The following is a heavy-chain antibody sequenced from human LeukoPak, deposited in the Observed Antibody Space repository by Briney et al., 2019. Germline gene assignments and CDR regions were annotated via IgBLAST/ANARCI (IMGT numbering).Heavy chain of an antibody. CDR3: ARGGYSGYDYSPLYCYMDV. CDR2: ISYDGSNK. D-gene: IGHD5-12*01. Sequence: GGSLRLSCSASGFNFRCYSLHWVRQAPGKGLEWVAVISYDGSNKYYADSVKGRFTISRDNSKNTLYLQMNGLRAEDTAVYYCARGGYSGYDYSPLYCYMDVWGKGTTVTVSS. CDR1: GFNFRCYS. J-gene: IGHJ6*03. V-gene: IGHV3-30*04.